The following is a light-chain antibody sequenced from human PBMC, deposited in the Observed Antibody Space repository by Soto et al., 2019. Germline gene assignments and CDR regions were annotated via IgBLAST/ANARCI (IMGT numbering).Light chain of an antibody. Sequence: DIQMTQSPSSLSASVGDRVTITCRASQSIRSYLNWYQQKPGKAPKLLIYAASSLQSGVPSRFSGSGSGTDFTLPISSLQPEDFATYYCQQSYSTPYTFGQGTKLDIK. J-gene: IGKJ2*01. CDR3: QQSYSTPYT. V-gene: IGKV1-39*01. CDR2: AAS. CDR1: QSIRSY.